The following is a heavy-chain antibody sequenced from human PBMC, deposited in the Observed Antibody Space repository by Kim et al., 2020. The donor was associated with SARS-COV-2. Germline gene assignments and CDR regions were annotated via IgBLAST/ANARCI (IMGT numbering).Heavy chain of an antibody. D-gene: IGHD2-15*01. CDR2: IRGRGSST. J-gene: IGHJ5*02. V-gene: IGHV3-23*01. Sequence: GGSLRLSCAASGFTFSSYAMSWVRQAAGKGLEWVSSIRGRGSSTYYADSVKGRFTISRDNSKNMLYLQMNSLRAEDTALYYCAKDLGCSGSSWGQGTLVTLPA. CDR1: GFTFSSYA. CDR3: AKDLGCSGSS.